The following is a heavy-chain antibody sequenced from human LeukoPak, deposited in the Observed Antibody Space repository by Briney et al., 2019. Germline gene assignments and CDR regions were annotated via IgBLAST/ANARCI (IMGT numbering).Heavy chain of an antibody. CDR3: ARRGLQGGWFAP. Sequence: SETLSLTCTVSGDSVSSGSYYWSWIRQPPVKGLEWIGYIYYSGTTYYNPSLKSRLTISLDTSKNQFSLKLSSVTAADTAVYYCARRGLQGGWFAPWGQGTLVTVSS. CDR2: IYYSGTT. V-gene: IGHV4-61*01. J-gene: IGHJ5*02. D-gene: IGHD4-17*01. CDR1: GDSVSSGSYY.